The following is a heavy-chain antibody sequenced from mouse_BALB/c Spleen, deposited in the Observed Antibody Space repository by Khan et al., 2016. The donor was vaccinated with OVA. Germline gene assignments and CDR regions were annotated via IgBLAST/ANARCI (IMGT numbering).Heavy chain of an antibody. CDR3: ARRGLRWDVDY. D-gene: IGHD1-1*01. CDR2: INPSTGYT. CDR1: GYTFINYW. Sequence: QVQLKQSGAELAKPGASVKMSCKASGYTFINYWILWIKQRPGQGLEWIGYINPSTGYTEYTQNFKDKATLTADKSSSTAYMQLSSLTSEDSTVYYCARRGLRWDVDYWGQGTTLTGSS. J-gene: IGHJ2*01. V-gene: IGHV1-7*01.